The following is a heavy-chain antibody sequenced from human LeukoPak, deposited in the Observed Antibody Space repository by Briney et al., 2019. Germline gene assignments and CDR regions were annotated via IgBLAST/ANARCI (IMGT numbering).Heavy chain of an antibody. CDR2: ISSSSSNI. D-gene: IGHD6-19*01. CDR3: ARYPIVVAGGGSFDY. Sequence: GGSLRLSCAASGFTFSSYSMNWVRQAPGKGLEGVSSISSSSSNIYYTNSVKGRFTISRDNAKNSLYLQMNSLGAEDKAVYYCARYPIVVAGGGSFDYWGQGTLVTVSS. V-gene: IGHV3-21*01. CDR1: GFTFSSYS. J-gene: IGHJ4*02.